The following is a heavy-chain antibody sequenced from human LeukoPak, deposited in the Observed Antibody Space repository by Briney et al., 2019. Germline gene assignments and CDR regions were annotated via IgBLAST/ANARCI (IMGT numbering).Heavy chain of an antibody. V-gene: IGHV3-74*01. Sequence: QTGGSLRLSCAASGFTFSNSWMHWVRQVPGKGLLWVSRMNSDGSVTNYADSVKGRFTISRDNARNTLDLQIHTLTVEDTAVYYCARAGSFRFDYWGQGTLVTVSS. J-gene: IGHJ4*02. CDR3: ARAGSFRFDY. CDR1: GFTFSNSW. D-gene: IGHD1-14*01. CDR2: MNSDGSVT.